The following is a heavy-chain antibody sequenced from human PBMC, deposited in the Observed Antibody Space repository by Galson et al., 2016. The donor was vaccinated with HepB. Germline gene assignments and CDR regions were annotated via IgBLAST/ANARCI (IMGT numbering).Heavy chain of an antibody. D-gene: IGHD3-22*01. J-gene: IGHJ4*02. CDR3: AKEDSMIVVGGFDY. V-gene: IGHV3-23*01. CDR1: GFSFNNYA. CDR2: ISGSGGST. Sequence: SLRLSCAASGFSFNNYAMSWVRQAPGRGLEWVLGISGSGGSTYSADSVKGRFTISRDNSKNTLYLQMNSLRAEDTAVYYCAKEDSMIVVGGFDYWGQGTLVTVSS.